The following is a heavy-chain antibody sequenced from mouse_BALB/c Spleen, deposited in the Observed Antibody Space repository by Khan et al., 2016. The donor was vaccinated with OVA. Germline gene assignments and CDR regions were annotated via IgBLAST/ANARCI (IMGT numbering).Heavy chain of an antibody. Sequence: EVQLQESGPSLVKPSQTLSLTCSVTGDSITSGYWNWIRKFPGNKLEYMGYIIYTGYTYYNPSLQSRISITRHTTKNKYYLQLNSVTDEDTATYYCARSTYRYAFVYGGQGTLVTVSA. CDR3: ARSTYRYAFVY. J-gene: IGHJ3*01. V-gene: IGHV3-8*02. D-gene: IGHD2-12*01. CDR1: GDSITSGY. CDR2: IIYTGYT.